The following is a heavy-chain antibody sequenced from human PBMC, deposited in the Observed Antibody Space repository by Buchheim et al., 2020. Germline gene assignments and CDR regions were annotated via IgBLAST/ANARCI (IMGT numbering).Heavy chain of an antibody. Sequence: QVQLQQWGAGLLKPSETLSLTCAVYGGSFSGYYWSWIRQHPGKGLEWIGYIYYSGSTYYNPSLKSRVTISVDTSKNQFSLKLSSVTAADTAVYYCAREATYDFWSGHRFYYYGMDVWGQGTT. J-gene: IGHJ6*02. CDR1: GGSFSGYY. CDR3: AREATYDFWSGHRFYYYGMDV. V-gene: IGHV4-34*01. D-gene: IGHD3-3*01. CDR2: IYYSGST.